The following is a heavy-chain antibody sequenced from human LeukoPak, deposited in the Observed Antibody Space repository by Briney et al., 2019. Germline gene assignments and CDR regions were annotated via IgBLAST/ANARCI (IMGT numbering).Heavy chain of an antibody. CDR3: AKDWGYCSSTSCYGYYFDY. CDR1: GFTFSSYA. Sequence: GGSLRLSCAASGFTFSSYAMSWVRQARGKGLEWVSAISGSGCSTYYADSVKGRFTISRDNSKNTLYLQMNSLRAEDTAVYYCAKDWGYCSSTSCYGYYFDYWGQGTLVTVSS. J-gene: IGHJ4*02. CDR2: ISGSGCST. V-gene: IGHV3-23*01. D-gene: IGHD2-2*01.